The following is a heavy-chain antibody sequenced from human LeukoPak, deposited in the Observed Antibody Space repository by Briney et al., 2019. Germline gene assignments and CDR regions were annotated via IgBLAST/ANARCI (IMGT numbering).Heavy chain of an antibody. CDR3: ARSLAAAGPFDY. J-gene: IGHJ4*02. D-gene: IGHD6-13*01. V-gene: IGHV4-39*07. CDR2: IYYSGST. Sequence: SENLSLTCTVSGGSISSSSYYRGWIRQPPGKGLEWIGSIYYSGSTYYNPSLKSRVTISVDTSKNQFSLKLSSVTAADTAVYYCARSLAAAGPFDYWGQGTLVTVSS. CDR1: GGSISSSSYY.